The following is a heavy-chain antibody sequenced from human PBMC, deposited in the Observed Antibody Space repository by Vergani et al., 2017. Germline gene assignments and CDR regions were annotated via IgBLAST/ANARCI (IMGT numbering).Heavy chain of an antibody. CDR1: GSTFSSYA. D-gene: IGHD3-10*01. V-gene: IGHV3-30*03. CDR3: ARDGQRISLGQMGRGVWPGYGYMDV. Sequence: VQLVESGGGLVQPGGSLRLSCAASGSTFSSYAIHWVRQAPGKGLEWVAIIASDGSNQFYAGSVKGRFTISRDNSKNTLSLQMNSLRPEDTAVYYCARDGQRISLGQMGRGVWPGYGYMDVWGKGTTVTVSS. CDR2: IASDGSNQ. J-gene: IGHJ6*03.